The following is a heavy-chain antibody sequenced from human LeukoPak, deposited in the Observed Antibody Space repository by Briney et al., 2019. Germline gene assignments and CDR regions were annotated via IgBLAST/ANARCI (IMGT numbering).Heavy chain of an antibody. CDR1: GFTLSSYA. V-gene: IGHV3-23*01. CDR2: ISGSGGST. CDR3: AQNGGSSSWYEGRNYFDY. J-gene: IGHJ4*02. D-gene: IGHD6-13*01. Sequence: PGGSLRLSCAASGFTLSSYAMSWVRQAPGKGLEWVSAISGSGGSTYYADSVKGRFTISRDNSKNTLYLQMNSLRAEDTAVYYCAQNGGSSSWYEGRNYFDYWGQGTLVTVSS.